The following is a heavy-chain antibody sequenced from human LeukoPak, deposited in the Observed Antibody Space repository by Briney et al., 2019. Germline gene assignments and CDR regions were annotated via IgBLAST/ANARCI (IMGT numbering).Heavy chain of an antibody. CDR2: VFSRGTT. CDR1: GGSIRSFY. CDR3: ARGRYDNLTGHLARLDV. D-gene: IGHD3-9*01. V-gene: IGHV4-4*07. Sequence: SETLSLTCTVSGGSIRSFYWSWIRQPAGKGLEWVGRVFSRGTTNYNPSLKSRVTVSLDTSKNQFSLKLSSVTAADTAVYYCARGRYDNLTGHLARLDVWGQGTTVIVSS. J-gene: IGHJ6*02.